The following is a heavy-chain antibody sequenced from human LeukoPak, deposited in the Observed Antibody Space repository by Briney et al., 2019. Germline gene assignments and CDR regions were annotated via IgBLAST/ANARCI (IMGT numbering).Heavy chain of an antibody. J-gene: IGHJ4*02. Sequence: SETLSLTCTVSGGSISSSSYYWGWIRQPPGKGLEWIGSIYYSGSTYYNPSLKSRVTISVDTSKNQFSLKLSSVTAADTAVYYCARRRYYDSSGYVSFDYWGQGTLVTVS. V-gene: IGHV4-39*01. D-gene: IGHD3-22*01. CDR1: GGSISSSSYY. CDR3: ARRRYYDSSGYVSFDY. CDR2: IYYSGST.